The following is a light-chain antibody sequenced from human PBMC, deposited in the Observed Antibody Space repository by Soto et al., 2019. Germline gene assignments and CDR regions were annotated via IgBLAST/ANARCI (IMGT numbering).Light chain of an antibody. Sequence: QSALTQPASVSGSPGQSITISCTGTRSDVGGYNYVSWYQQHPGKAPKLMIYEVSNRPSGVSNRFSGSKSGNTASLTISGIQAEDEADYYCSSYTSSSTLVFGTGTKVTVL. CDR2: EVS. V-gene: IGLV2-14*01. CDR1: RSDVGGYNY. J-gene: IGLJ1*01. CDR3: SSYTSSSTLV.